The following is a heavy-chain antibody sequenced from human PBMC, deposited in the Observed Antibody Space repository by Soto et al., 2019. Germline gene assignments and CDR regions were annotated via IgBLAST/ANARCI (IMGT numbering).Heavy chain of an antibody. CDR2: IYYTGTT. D-gene: IGHD3-22*01. J-gene: IGHJ4*02. V-gene: IGHV4-30-4*01. CDR1: GGSISGGDSY. CDR3: ARGMGMIRRHDS. Sequence: QVQLQESGPGLVKPSETLSLTCTVSGGSISGGDSYWTWIRQSPGKGLEWIGNIYYTGTTYYNPSLKSRVTISVDTSNNQFSLSLNSVTATDTAVYYCARGMGMIRRHDSWGQGTLVIVST.